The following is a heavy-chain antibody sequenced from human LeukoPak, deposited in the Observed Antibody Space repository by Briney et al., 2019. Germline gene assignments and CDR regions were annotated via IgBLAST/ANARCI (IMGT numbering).Heavy chain of an antibody. V-gene: IGHV3-11*01. CDR3: ASHLTIAAAYFDY. D-gene: IGHD6-13*01. CDR2: ISSSGSTI. Sequence: GGSLRLSCAASGFTFSDYYMSWIRQAPGKGLKWVSYISSSGSTIYYADSVKGRFTISRDNAKNSLYLQMNSLRAEDTAVYYCASHLTIAAAYFDYWGQGTLVTVSS. CDR1: GFTFSDYY. J-gene: IGHJ4*02.